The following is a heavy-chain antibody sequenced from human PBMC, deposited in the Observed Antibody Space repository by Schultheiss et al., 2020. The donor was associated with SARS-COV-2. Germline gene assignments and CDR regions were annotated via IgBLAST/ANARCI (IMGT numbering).Heavy chain of an antibody. CDR1: GFTFSSYG. J-gene: IGHJ3*02. Sequence: GESLKISCAASGFTFSSYGMHWVRQAPGKGLEWVAVIWYDGSNKYYADSVKGRFTISRDNSKNTLYLQMNSLRAEDTAVYYCARDSNDDAFDIWGQGTMVTVS. V-gene: IGHV3-33*01. CDR2: IWYDGSNK. CDR3: ARDSNDDAFDI. D-gene: IGHD1-1*01.